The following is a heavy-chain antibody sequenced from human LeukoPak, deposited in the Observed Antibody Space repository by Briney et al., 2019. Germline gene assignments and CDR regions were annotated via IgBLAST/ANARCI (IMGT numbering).Heavy chain of an antibody. CDR3: ASNWDYVRGYGMDV. Sequence: GGSLRLSCAASGFTFSSHWVSWVRQAPGKRLQWVANINQDGGEKHYVDSVRGCFTISRDNTKNSLYLQMNSLRVEDSAVYYCASNWDYVRGYGMDVWGQGTTVTVSS. V-gene: IGHV3-7*01. CDR1: GFTFSSHW. CDR2: INQDGGEK. D-gene: IGHD1-7*01. J-gene: IGHJ6*02.